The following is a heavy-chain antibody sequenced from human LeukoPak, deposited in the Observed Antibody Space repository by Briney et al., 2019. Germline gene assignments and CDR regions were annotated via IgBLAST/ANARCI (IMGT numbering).Heavy chain of an antibody. CDR2: INHSGST. CDR3: ARSKPRYYYYYGMDV. CDR1: GGSFSGYY. Sequence: PSETLSLTCAVYGGSFSGYYWSWIRQPPGKGLEWIGGINHSGSTNYNPSLKSRVTISVDTSKNQFSLKLSSVTAADTAVYYCARSKPRYYYYYGMDVWGQGTTVTVSS. J-gene: IGHJ6*02. V-gene: IGHV4-34*01.